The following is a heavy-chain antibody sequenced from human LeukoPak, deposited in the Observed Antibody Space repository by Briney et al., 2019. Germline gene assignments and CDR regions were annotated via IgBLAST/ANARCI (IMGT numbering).Heavy chain of an antibody. Sequence: GGSLRLSYAASGFTFSSYSMNWVRRAPGKGLEWVSYISSSSSTIYYADSVKGRFTISRDNAKNSLYLQMNSLRAEDTAVYYCARTHYYDSSGAIDYWGQGTLVTVSS. CDR2: ISSSSSTI. D-gene: IGHD3-22*01. J-gene: IGHJ4*02. CDR1: GFTFSSYS. V-gene: IGHV3-48*01. CDR3: ARTHYYDSSGAIDY.